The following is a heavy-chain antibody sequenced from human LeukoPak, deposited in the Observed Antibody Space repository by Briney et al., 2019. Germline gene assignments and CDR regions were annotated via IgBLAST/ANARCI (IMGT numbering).Heavy chain of an antibody. V-gene: IGHV3-7*01. CDR3: ASGGKRVDY. Sequence: PGRSLRLSCAASGFTFSSYAMYWVRQAPGKGLEWVANIKQDGSEKYYVDSVKGRFTISRDNAKNSLYLQMNSLRAEDTAVYYCASGGKRVDYWGQGTLVTVSS. CDR1: GFTFSSYA. CDR2: IKQDGSEK. D-gene: IGHD4-23*01. J-gene: IGHJ4*02.